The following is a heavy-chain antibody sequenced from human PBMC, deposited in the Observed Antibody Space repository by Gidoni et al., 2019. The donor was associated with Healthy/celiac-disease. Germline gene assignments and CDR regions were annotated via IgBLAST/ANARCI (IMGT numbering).Heavy chain of an antibody. CDR2: ISSNGGST. J-gene: IGHJ2*01. Sequence: EVQLVESGGGLVQPGGSLRLSCSASGFTFSSYAMHWVRQAPGKGLEYVSAISSNGGSTYYADSVKGRFTISRDNSKNTLYLQMSSLRAEDTAVYYCVKVGEVGARADWYFDLWGRGTLVTVSS. D-gene: IGHD1-26*01. CDR3: VKVGEVGARADWYFDL. V-gene: IGHV3-64D*06. CDR1: GFTFSSYA.